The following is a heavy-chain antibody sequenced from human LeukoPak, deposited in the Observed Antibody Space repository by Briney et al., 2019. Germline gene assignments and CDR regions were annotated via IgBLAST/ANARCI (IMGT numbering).Heavy chain of an antibody. V-gene: IGHV4-30-4*01. CDR3: ARGGGHCSGGNCYSLWFDP. J-gene: IGHJ5*02. D-gene: IGHD2-15*01. CDR1: GGSISSGDYY. Sequence: SQTLSLTCTVSGGSISSGDYYWSWIRQPPGKGLEWIGYIHYSGSTYYGPFLKSRVTMSVDTSQSQFSLKLSSVTAADTAVYYCARGGGHCSGGNCYSLWFDPWGQGTLVTVSS. CDR2: IHYSGST.